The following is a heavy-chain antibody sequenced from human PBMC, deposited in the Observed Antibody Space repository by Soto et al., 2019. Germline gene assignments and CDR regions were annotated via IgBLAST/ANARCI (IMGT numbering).Heavy chain of an antibody. V-gene: IGHV4-59*01. Sequence: SETLSLTCTVSGGSISPYYWSWIRQSPGKGLEWIGDIHYTGSTRYNPPLESRLTISVDTSKNQFSLKLNSVTAADTAVYYCAREGANCNGGTCYRSNFDYWGQGALVTVSS. J-gene: IGHJ4*02. CDR3: AREGANCNGGTCYRSNFDY. CDR2: IHYTGST. CDR1: GGSISPYY. D-gene: IGHD2-15*01.